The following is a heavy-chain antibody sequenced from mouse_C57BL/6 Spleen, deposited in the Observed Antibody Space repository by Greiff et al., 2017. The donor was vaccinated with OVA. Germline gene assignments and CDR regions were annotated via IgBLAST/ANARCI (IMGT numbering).Heavy chain of an antibody. V-gene: IGHV5-17*01. CDR2: ISSGSSTI. J-gene: IGHJ4*01. CDR1: GFTFSDYG. D-gene: IGHD1-1*01. CDR3: ATSFHYYGSSYAMDY. Sequence: EVQLVESGGGLVKPGGSLKLSCAASGFTFSDYGMHWVRQAPEKGLEWVAYISSGSSTIYYADTVKGRFTISRDNAKNTLFLQMTILRSEDTAMYYCATSFHYYGSSYAMDYWGQGTSVTVSS.